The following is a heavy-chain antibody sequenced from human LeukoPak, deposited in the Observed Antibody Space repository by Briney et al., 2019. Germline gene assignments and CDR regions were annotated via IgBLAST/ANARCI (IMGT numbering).Heavy chain of an antibody. V-gene: IGHV3-7*01. CDR3: ARDQAFTPNYYYYYMDV. J-gene: IGHJ6*03. Sequence: GGSLRLSCAASGFTFSSYWMSWVRQAPGKGLEWVATIRQDGSQKYYVDSVKGRFTISRDNAKNSLYLQMNSLRAEDTAVYYCARDQAFTPNYYYYYMDVWGKGTTVTVSS. CDR1: GFTFSSYW. CDR2: IRQDGSQK.